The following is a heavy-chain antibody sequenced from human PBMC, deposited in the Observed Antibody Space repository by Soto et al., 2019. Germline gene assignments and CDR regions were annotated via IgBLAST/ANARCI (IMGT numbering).Heavy chain of an antibody. J-gene: IGHJ6*02. V-gene: IGHV5-51*01. D-gene: IGHD6-6*01. CDR3: ARGSSSYYYYYGMDV. CDR1: RYSFTSDW. Sequence: GESLKLSCKGSRYSFTSDWIGWVRQMPGKGLEWMGIIYPGDSDTRYSPSFQGQVTISADKSISTAYLQWSSLKASDTAMYYCARGSSSYYYYYGMDVWGQGTTVTVSS. CDR2: IYPGDSDT.